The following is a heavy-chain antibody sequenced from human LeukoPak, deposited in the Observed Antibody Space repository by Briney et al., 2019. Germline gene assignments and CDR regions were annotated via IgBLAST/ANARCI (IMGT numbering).Heavy chain of an antibody. Sequence: ASVKVSCKVSGNTFTDLSMNWVRQAPGKGLEWMGGFDPEDVETIYAQKFQGRVTMTRDTSISTAYMELSRLRSDDTAVYYCAREETQYYYYGMDVWGQGTTVTVSS. D-gene: IGHD5-24*01. CDR1: GNTFTDLS. J-gene: IGHJ6*02. CDR3: AREETQYYYYGMDV. V-gene: IGHV1-24*01. CDR2: FDPEDVET.